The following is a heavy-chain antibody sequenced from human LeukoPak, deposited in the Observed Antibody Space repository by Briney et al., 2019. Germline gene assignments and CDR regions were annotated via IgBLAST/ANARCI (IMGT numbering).Heavy chain of an antibody. V-gene: IGHV4-59*08. CDR2: IYYSGST. Sequence: SETLSLTCIVSGVSIRSYYWGWIRQPPGKGLEWIGYIYYSGSTNYNPSLKSRVTISVDTPKNQFSLKLSSVTAADTAVYHCASLRERSYYARGFDYWGRGTLVTVSS. CDR1: GVSIRSYY. CDR3: ASLRERSYYARGFDY. J-gene: IGHJ4*02. D-gene: IGHD1-26*01.